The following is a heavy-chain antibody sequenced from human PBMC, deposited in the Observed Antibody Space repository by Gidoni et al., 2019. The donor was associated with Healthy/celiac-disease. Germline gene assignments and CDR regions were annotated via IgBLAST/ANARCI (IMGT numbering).Heavy chain of an antibody. CDR2: IKQDGSEK. V-gene: IGHV3-7*01. Sequence: EVQLVESGGGLVQPGGSLRLSCAASGFTFSSSWMSWVRQAPGKGLEWVANIKQDGSEKYYVDSVKGRFTISRDDAKNSLYLQMNSLRAEDTAVYYCARDSRKEYCSGGSCYKYYYYGMDVWGQGTTVTVSS. CDR1: GFTFSSSW. D-gene: IGHD2-15*01. CDR3: ARDSRKEYCSGGSCYKYYYYGMDV. J-gene: IGHJ6*02.